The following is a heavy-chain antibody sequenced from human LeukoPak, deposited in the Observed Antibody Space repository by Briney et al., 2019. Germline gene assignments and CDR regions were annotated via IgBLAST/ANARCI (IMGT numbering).Heavy chain of an antibody. J-gene: IGHJ3*02. CDR3: ARGVGATFHDAFDI. CDR2: ISSSSSTI. Sequence: GGSLRLSCAASGFTFSSYSMNWVRQAPGKGLECVSYISSSSSTIYYADSVKGRFTISRDNAKNSLYLQMNSLRAEDTAVYYCARGVGATFHDAFDIWGQGTMVTVSS. CDR1: GFTFSSYS. V-gene: IGHV3-48*01. D-gene: IGHD1-26*01.